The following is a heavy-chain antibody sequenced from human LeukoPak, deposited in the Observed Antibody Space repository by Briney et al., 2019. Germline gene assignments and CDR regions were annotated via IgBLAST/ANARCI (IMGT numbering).Heavy chain of an antibody. D-gene: IGHD4-23*01. Sequence: GGSLRLSCVVSGISLSSYAMSWVRQAPGKGLEWVSAISGSGGSTYYADSVKGRFTISRDNSKNTLYLQMNSLRAEDTAVYYCAKEGGRAVVTPFDAFDIWGQGTMVTVSS. V-gene: IGHV3-23*01. CDR3: AKEGGRAVVTPFDAFDI. CDR1: GISLSSYA. J-gene: IGHJ3*02. CDR2: ISGSGGST.